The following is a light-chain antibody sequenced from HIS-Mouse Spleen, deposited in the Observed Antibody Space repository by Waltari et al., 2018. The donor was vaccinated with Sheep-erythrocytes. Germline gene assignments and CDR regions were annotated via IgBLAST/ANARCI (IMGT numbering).Light chain of an antibody. J-gene: IGLJ3*02. V-gene: IGLV2-23*01. Sequence: QSALTQPASVSGSPGQSITISCTGTSSDVRSYHVVSWYQQHPGKAPKLMIYEGSKRPSWVSNRFSGSKSGNTASLTISGLQAEDEADYYCCSYAGSFWVFGGGTKLTVL. CDR3: CSYAGSFWV. CDR2: EGS. CDR1: SSDVRSYHV.